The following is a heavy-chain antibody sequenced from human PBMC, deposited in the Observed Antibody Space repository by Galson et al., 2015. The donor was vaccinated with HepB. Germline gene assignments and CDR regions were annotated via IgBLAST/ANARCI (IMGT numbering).Heavy chain of an antibody. CDR3: ARGGSNIVVVVAGQGPPNWFDS. CDR2: ISHSGST. V-gene: IGHV4-34*01. Sequence: LEWIGEISHSGSTNSNPSLKSRLTMSVDTSKNQFSLNLSSVTAADTAVYYCARGGSNIVVVVAGQGPPNWFDSWGQGTLVTVSS. D-gene: IGHD2-15*01. J-gene: IGHJ5*01.